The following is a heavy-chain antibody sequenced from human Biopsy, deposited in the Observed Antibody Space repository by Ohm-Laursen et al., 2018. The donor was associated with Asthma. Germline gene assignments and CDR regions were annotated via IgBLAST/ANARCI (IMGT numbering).Heavy chain of an antibody. CDR1: GGSLSSGPYY. D-gene: IGHD2-8*01. CDR3: ARDLSGYCTSSACYGFDS. V-gene: IGHV4-31*03. J-gene: IGHJ5*01. Sequence: SDTLSPTCTVSGGSLSSGPYYWSWVRQHPGKGLEWIGYINYSGSTFYSPSLESRVTVSVDTSKNQFSLKLSSVTAADTAVYYCARDLSGYCTSSACYGFDSWGQGTLVTVSS. CDR2: INYSGST.